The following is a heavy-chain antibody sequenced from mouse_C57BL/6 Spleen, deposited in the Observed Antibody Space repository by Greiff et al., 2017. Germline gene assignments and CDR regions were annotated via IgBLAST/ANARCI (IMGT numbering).Heavy chain of an antibody. CDR2: IDPSDSYT. D-gene: IGHD2-3*01. J-gene: IGHJ2*01. Sequence: QVQLQQPGAELVMPGASVKLSCKASGYTFTSYWMHWVKQRPGQGLEWIGEIDPSDSYTNYNQKFKGKSTLTVDKSSSTAYMQLSSLTSEDSAVYYSARGDDGYFFDYWGQGTTLTVSS. CDR3: ARGDDGYFFDY. CDR1: GYTFTSYW. V-gene: IGHV1-69*01.